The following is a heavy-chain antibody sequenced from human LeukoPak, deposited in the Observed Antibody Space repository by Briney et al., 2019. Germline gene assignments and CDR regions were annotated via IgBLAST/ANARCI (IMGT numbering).Heavy chain of an antibody. Sequence: SETLSLTCTVSGGSISSGSYYWSWIRQPAGKGLEWIGRIYTSGSTNYNPSLKSRVTISVDTSKNQFSLKLSSVTAADTAVYYCARLLIAAANYWGQGTLVTVSS. CDR1: GGSISSGSYY. D-gene: IGHD6-13*01. V-gene: IGHV4-61*02. CDR2: IYTSGST. J-gene: IGHJ4*02. CDR3: ARLLIAAANY.